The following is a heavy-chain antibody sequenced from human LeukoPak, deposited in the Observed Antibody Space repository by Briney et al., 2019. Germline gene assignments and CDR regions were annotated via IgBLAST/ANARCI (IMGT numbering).Heavy chain of an antibody. D-gene: IGHD6-13*01. V-gene: IGHV3-23*01. CDR2: ISGSGGST. J-gene: IGHJ1*01. Sequence: GGSLRLSCAASGFTFSSYAMSWVRQAPGKGLEWVSAISGSGGSTYYADSVKGRFTISRDNSKNTLYLQMNSLRVEDTAIYYCARKGQGSNWAAEYFQNWGQGTLVTVSS. CDR3: ARKGQGSNWAAEYFQN. CDR1: GFTFSSYA.